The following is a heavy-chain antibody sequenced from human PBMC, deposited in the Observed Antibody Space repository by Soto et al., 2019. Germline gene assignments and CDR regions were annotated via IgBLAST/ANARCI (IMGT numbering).Heavy chain of an antibody. Sequence: EVQLLESGGDLVQPGGSLRLSCAASGFTFSTYVMTWVRQAPGKGLEWVSAISGSGRNTYYADSVKGRFTISRDNSKNTLFLQMNSLRVEDTALYYCAKDQTLVENDYDFFDMWGQGTLVTVSS. V-gene: IGHV3-23*01. CDR3: AKDQTLVENDYDFFDM. J-gene: IGHJ3*02. CDR2: ISGSGRNT. CDR1: GFTFSTYV. D-gene: IGHD3-3*01.